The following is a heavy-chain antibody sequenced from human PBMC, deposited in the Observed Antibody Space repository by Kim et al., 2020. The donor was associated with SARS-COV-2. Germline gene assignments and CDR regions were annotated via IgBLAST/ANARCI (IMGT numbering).Heavy chain of an antibody. J-gene: IGHJ5*02. CDR3: ARDLQLERRYNWFDP. D-gene: IGHD1-1*01. V-gene: IGHV1-69*04. CDR2: IIPILGIA. CDR1: GGTFSSYA. Sequence: SVKVSCKASGGTFSSYAISWVRQAPGQGLEWMGRIIPILGIANYAQKFQGRVTITADKSTSTAYMELSSLRSEDTAVYYCARDLQLERRYNWFDPWGQGTLVTVSS.